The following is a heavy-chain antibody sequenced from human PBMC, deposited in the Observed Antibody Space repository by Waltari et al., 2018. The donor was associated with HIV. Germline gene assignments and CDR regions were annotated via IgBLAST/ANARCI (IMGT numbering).Heavy chain of an antibody. Sequence: QVQLVQSGAEVKKPGASVKVSCKASGYTFTSYYMHWVRQAPGQGLEWMGISNPSGGSTSYAKNFQSRVTMTSDTSTSTVHMELSSLRSEDTAVYYCARSRAHWYFDRWGRGTLVTVSS. CDR2: SNPSGGST. J-gene: IGHJ2*01. CDR3: ARSRAHWYFDR. CDR1: GYTFTSYY. V-gene: IGHV1-46*01.